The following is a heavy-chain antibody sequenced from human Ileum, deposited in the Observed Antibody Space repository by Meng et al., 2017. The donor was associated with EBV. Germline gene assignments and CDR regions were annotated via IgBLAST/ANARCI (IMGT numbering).Heavy chain of an antibody. CDR1: GFSVSTNGVG. D-gene: IGHD6-19*01. V-gene: IGHV2-5*02. J-gene: IGHJ4*02. CDR2: IYWDDDK. Sequence: QISLTELAPTPVKPTQALTLTGTFSGFSVSTNGVGVGWIRQPPGKALEWLALIYWDDDKRYRPSLQNRLTITKDTSKNQVVFTVTNMDPVDTAKYYCVHRWGGNGWGPFDYWGQGTLVTVSS. CDR3: VHRWGGNGWGPFDY.